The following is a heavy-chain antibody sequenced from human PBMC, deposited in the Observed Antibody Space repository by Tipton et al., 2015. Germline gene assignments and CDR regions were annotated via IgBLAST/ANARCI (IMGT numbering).Heavy chain of an antibody. J-gene: IGHJ5*02. V-gene: IGHV3-53*01. CDR3: ATVLGTFFPA. D-gene: IGHD3-16*01. CDR1: GLSVSGNS. Sequence: SLRLSCAASGLSVSGNSMSWVRQPPGKRLEWVSLINVDGATYYADSVKGRFTISKDTSKKSLYLQMDSLRADDSALYYCATVLGTFFPAWGQGSLVTVSS. CDR2: INVDGAT.